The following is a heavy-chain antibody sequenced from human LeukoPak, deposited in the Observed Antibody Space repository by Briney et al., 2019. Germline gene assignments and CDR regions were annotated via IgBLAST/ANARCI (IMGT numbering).Heavy chain of an antibody. J-gene: IGHJ3*02. D-gene: IGHD6-13*01. V-gene: IGHV1-8*01. CDR2: MNPNSGNT. CDR1: GYTFTSYD. CDR3: ATSLASAAAGMRGAFDI. Sequence: GASVKVSCKASGYTFTSYDINWVRQATGQGLEWMGWMNPNSGNTGYAQKFQGRVTMTRNTSISTAYMELSSLRSEDTAVYYCATSLASAAAGMRGAFDIWGQGTMVTVSS.